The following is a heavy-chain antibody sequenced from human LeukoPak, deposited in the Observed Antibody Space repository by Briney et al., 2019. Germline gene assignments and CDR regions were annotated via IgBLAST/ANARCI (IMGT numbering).Heavy chain of an antibody. CDR1: GFSISNDG. J-gene: IGHJ4*02. D-gene: IGHD4/OR15-4a*01. V-gene: IGHV3-23*01. CDR2: ISGSGGNT. Sequence: PGGSLRLSCAASGFSISNDGMSWVRQAPGKGLEWVSSISGSGGNTYYADSVKGRFTISRDNSKNTLYLQMNSLRAEDTAVYYCARRAGAYSHPYDYWGQGTLVTVSS. CDR3: ARRAGAYSHPYDY.